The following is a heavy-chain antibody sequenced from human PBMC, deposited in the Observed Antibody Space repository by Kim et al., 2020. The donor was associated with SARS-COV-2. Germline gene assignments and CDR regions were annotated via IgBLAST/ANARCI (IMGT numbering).Heavy chain of an antibody. V-gene: IGHV3-23*03. J-gene: IGHJ5*02. D-gene: IGHD4-17*01. CDR3: AKEYNEVYGGNSPWFDP. Sequence: GGSLRLSCAASGFTFSSYAMSWVRQAPGKGLEWVSVIYSGGSSTYYADSVKGRFTISRDNSKNTLYLQMNSLRAEDTAVYYCAKEYNEVYGGNSPWFDPWGQGTLVTVSS. CDR2: IYSGGSST. CDR1: GFTFSSYA.